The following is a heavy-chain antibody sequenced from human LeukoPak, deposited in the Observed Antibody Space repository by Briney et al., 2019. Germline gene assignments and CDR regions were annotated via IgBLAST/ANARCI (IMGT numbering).Heavy chain of an antibody. V-gene: IGHV3-74*01. CDR1: GFTFSDRW. Sequence: PGGSLRLSCAASGFTFSDRWMHWVRQAPGKGLVWVSRISNDGRLASYADSVKGRFTIARDNAQNTVYLQMDSLRDEDTAVYYCARDFHSIDLWGQGTLVTVSS. J-gene: IGHJ4*02. CDR3: ARDFHSIDL. D-gene: IGHD4-11*01. CDR2: ISNDGRLA.